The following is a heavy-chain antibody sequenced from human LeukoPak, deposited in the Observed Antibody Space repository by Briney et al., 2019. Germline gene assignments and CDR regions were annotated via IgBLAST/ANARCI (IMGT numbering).Heavy chain of an antibody. V-gene: IGHV3-48*01. CDR2: ISSSSSTI. Sequence: PGGSLRLSCAASGFTFSSYSMNWVCQAPGKGLEWVSYISSSSSTIYYADSVKGRFTISRDNAKNSLYLQMNSLRAEDTPVYYCAGEDHTYSSGHVGFDYWAREPWSPSPQ. CDR3: AGEDHTYSSGHVGFDY. J-gene: IGHJ4*02. D-gene: IGHD6-19*01. CDR1: GFTFSSYS.